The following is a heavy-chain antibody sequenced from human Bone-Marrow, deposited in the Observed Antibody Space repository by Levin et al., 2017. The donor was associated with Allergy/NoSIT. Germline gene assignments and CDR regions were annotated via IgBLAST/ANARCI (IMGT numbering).Heavy chain of an antibody. J-gene: IGHJ4*02. CDR3: ANVRGGY. CDR2: INTDGSIT. Sequence: PGGSLRLSCAASGFTFSSYWMHWVRQVPGKGLVWVSRINTDGSITNYADSVKGRFTISRDNAKNTLSLQMNSLRVEDTAVYYCANVRGGYWGQGTLVTVSS. V-gene: IGHV3-74*01. CDR1: GFTFSSYW. D-gene: IGHD3-10*02.